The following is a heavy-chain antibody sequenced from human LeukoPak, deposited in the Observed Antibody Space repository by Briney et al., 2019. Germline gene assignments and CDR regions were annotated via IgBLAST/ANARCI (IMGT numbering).Heavy chain of an antibody. D-gene: IGHD6-25*01. J-gene: IGHJ6*02. CDR2: IKQDGSDE. CDR3: AKNIAAPGRVDYQYYAMDE. Sequence: GGSLRLSCAASGFNFRGYCMTWVRQAPGKGLQWVASIKQDGSDEYHVDFVKGRFIISRDNAKNSLYLQMNNLRGEDTAVYYCAKNIAAPGRVDYQYYAMDEWGQGTTVTVS. V-gene: IGHV3-7*01. CDR1: GFNFRGYC.